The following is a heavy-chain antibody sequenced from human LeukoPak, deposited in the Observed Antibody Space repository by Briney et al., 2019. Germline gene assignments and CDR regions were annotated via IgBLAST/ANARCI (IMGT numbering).Heavy chain of an antibody. CDR2: IIPIFGTA. D-gene: IGHD1/OR15-1a*01. V-gene: IGHV1-69*01. J-gene: IGHJ3*02. Sequence: GASVKVSCKASGGTFSSYAISWVRQAPGQGLEWMGGIIPIFGTANYAQKFQGRVTITADESTSTAYMELSSLRSEDTAVYYCARPLQQQWGAFDIWGQGTMVTVSS. CDR1: GGTFSSYA. CDR3: ARPLQQQWGAFDI.